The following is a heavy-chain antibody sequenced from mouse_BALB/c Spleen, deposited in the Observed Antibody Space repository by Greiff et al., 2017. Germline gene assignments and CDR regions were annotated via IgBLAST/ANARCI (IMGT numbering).Heavy chain of an antibody. D-gene: IGHD2-1*01. CDR3: ARDYYGNYVDY. CDR2: ISSGSSTI. J-gene: IGHJ2*01. Sequence: EVKLMESGGGLVQPGGSRKLSCAASGFTFSSFGMHWVRQAPEKGLEWVAYISSGSSTIYYADTVKGRFTISRDNPKNTLFLQMTSLRSEDTAMYYCARDYYGNYVDYWGQGTTLTVSS. CDR1: GFTFSSFG. V-gene: IGHV5-17*02.